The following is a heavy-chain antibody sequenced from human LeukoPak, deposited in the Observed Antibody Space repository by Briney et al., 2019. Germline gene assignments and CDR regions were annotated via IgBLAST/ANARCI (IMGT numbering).Heavy chain of an antibody. CDR1: GFTFSSYS. CDR2: ISSSSSTI. CDR3: ARLRETGVVVTASDY. V-gene: IGHV3-48*04. J-gene: IGHJ4*02. D-gene: IGHD2-21*02. Sequence: PGGSLRLSCAASGFTFSSYSMNWVRQAPGKGLEWVSYISSSSSTIYYADSVKGRFTISRDNAKNSLYLQMNSLRAEDTAVYYCARLRETGVVVTASDYWGQGTLVTVSS.